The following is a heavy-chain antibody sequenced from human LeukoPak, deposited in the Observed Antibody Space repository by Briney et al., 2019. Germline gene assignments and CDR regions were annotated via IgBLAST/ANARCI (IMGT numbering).Heavy chain of an antibody. V-gene: IGHV3-30*02. CDR3: AKVPHSWGLFDS. CDR2: IRDDGSTR. D-gene: IGHD3-16*01. CDR1: GFTFSRYG. J-gene: IGHJ4*02. Sequence: GGSLRLSCAASGFTFSRYGLHWVRQAPGKGLEWVAFIRDDGSTRYYADSVKGRFTVSRDNSKDTLYLQMDSLRTEDTAVYYCAKVPHSWGLFDSWGQGTLVTVSS.